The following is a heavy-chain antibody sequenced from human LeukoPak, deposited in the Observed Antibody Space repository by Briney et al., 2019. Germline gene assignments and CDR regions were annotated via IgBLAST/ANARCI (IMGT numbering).Heavy chain of an antibody. J-gene: IGHJ4*02. CDR2: IKQDGSEK. CDR3: ARDYRGYRAPYYFDY. V-gene: IGHV3-7*01. D-gene: IGHD2-15*01. Sequence: GGSLRLSCAASGFTFSSYWMSWVRQAPGKGLEWVANIKQDGSEKYYVDSVKGRFTISRDNAKNSLYLQMNSLRAEDTAVYYCARDYRGYRAPYYFDYWGQGTLVSVSS. CDR1: GFTFSSYW.